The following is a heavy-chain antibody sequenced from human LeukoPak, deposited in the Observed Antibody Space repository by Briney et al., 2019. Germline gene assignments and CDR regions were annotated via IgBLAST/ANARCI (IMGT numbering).Heavy chain of an antibody. Sequence: NSGGSLRLSCAASGFTFSSYSMNWVRQAPGKGLEWVSSISSISSYIYYADSVKGRFTISRDNAKNSLYLQMNSLRAEDAAVYYCARDPLYYYDSSGLPYYFDYWGQGTLVTVSS. J-gene: IGHJ4*02. CDR3: ARDPLYYYDSSGLPYYFDY. V-gene: IGHV3-21*01. CDR1: GFTFSSYS. D-gene: IGHD3-22*01. CDR2: ISSISSYI.